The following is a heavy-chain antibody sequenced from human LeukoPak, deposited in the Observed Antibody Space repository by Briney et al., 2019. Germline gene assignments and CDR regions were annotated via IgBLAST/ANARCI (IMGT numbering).Heavy chain of an antibody. J-gene: IGHJ6*03. CDR2: IYPGDSDT. D-gene: IGHD1-26*01. Sequence: GESLKISCKGSGYSFTSYWIGWVRQMPGKGLEWMGVIYPGDSDTRYSPSFQGQVIISADKSISTAYLQWSSLKASDTAMYYCARQVGATLYYYYMDVWGKGTTVTVSS. CDR1: GYSFTSYW. CDR3: ARQVGATLYYYYMDV. V-gene: IGHV5-51*01.